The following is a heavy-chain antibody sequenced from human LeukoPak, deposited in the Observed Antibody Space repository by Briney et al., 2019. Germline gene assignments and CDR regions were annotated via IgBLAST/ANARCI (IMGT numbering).Heavy chain of an antibody. CDR1: GFTFSSYA. J-gene: IGHJ6*03. Sequence: GGSLRLSCAASGFTFSSYAMHWVRQAPGKGLEWVAVISYDGSNKYYADSVKGRFTISRDNSKNTLYLQMNSLRAEDTAVYYCAKKDDGDYCYYMDVWGKGTTVTVSS. CDR3: AKKDDGDYCYYMDV. CDR2: ISYDGSNK. V-gene: IGHV3-30*18. D-gene: IGHD4-17*01.